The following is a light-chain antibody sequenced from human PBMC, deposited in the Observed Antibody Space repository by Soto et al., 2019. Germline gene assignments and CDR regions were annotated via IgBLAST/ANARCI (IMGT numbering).Light chain of an antibody. J-gene: IGKJ4*01. CDR3: QQYNEWLT. CDR1: QSVSNN. V-gene: IGKV3-15*01. CDR2: GAS. Sequence: ELVVTQSPATLSVSPGERVTLFCRASQSVSNNVAWYQQKRGQAPRLLIYGASTSATGTPARFSGSGSGTEFTLAISSLQSEEFAVYFCQQYNEWLTFGGGTKVEIK.